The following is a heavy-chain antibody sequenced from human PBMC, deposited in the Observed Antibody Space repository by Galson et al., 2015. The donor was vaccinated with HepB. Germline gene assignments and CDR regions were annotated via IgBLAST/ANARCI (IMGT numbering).Heavy chain of an antibody. D-gene: IGHD2-15*01. J-gene: IGHJ6*02. V-gene: IGHV3-30*04. CDR1: GFTFSNYA. CDR3: ARVKTSDCIGGRCFQRPYFYYYAFDV. Sequence: SLRLSCAASGFTFSNYAMHWVRQAPGKGLEWVALIVYDGSNKYYADSVTGRFSISRDNSKNTLYLQLTSLRAGDTALNYCARVKTSDCIGGRCFQRPYFYYYAFDVGGQGTTVTVS. CDR2: IVYDGSNK.